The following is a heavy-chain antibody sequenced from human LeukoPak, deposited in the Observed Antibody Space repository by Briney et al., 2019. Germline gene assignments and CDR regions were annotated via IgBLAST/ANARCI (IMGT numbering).Heavy chain of an antibody. CDR2: INSDGSST. Sequence: GGSLRLSCVASGFTFSSYWMHWVRQVPGKGLVWVSRINSDGSSTSYADSVKGRFTTSGDNAQNTLYLQMNSLRAEDTAVYYCAKEYEVAAAGPPLGFDYWGQGTLVTVSS. J-gene: IGHJ4*02. V-gene: IGHV3-74*01. CDR1: GFTFSSYW. CDR3: AKEYEVAAAGPPLGFDY. D-gene: IGHD6-13*01.